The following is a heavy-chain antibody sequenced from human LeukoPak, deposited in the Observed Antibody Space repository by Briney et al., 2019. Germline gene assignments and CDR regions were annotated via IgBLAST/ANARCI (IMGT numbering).Heavy chain of an antibody. CDR2: IYHSGST. CDR3: ASGRGYSYGHFDY. CDR1: GVSISSGGDS. Sequence: KSSETLSLTCAVSGVSISSGGDSWSWIRQPPGKGLEWIGYIYHSGSTYYNPSLKSRVTISVDRSKNQFSLKLSSVTAADTAVYYCASGRGYSYGHFDYWGQGTLVTVSS. D-gene: IGHD5-18*01. V-gene: IGHV4-30-2*01. J-gene: IGHJ4*02.